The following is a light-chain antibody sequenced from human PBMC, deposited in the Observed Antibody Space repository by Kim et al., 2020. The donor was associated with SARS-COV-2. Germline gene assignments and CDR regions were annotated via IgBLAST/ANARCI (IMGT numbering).Light chain of an antibody. V-gene: IGLV3-19*01. CDR1: SLRSYY. J-gene: IGLJ2*01. CDR2: GKN. CDR3: NSRDSSGNRVV. Sequence: SSELIQDPAVSVALGQTVRITCQGDSLRSYYASWYQQKPGQAPVLVIYGKNNRPSGIPDRFSGSSSGNTASLTITGAQAEDEADYYCNSRDSSGNRVVFG.